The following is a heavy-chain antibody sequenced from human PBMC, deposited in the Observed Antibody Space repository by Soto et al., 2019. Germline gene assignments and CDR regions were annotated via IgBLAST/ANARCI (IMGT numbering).Heavy chain of an antibody. CDR2: IIPIFGTA. Sequence: ASVKVPCKASGGTSSSYAISWVRQPPGQGLEWMGGIIPIFGTANYAQKFQGQVTISADKSISTAYLQWSSLKASDTAMYYCARFNTSGYSSSWYPTFGYYYYYMDVWGKGTTVTVSS. V-gene: IGHV1-69*06. J-gene: IGHJ6*03. CDR3: ARFNTSGYSSSWYPTFGYYYYYMDV. D-gene: IGHD6-13*01. CDR1: GGTSSSYA.